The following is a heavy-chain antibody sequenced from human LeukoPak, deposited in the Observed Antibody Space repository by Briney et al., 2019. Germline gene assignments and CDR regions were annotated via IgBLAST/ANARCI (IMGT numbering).Heavy chain of an antibody. V-gene: IGHV3-30*01. J-gene: IGHJ4*02. CDR1: GFTFSSYA. D-gene: IGHD3-22*01. CDR2: ISYDGSNN. CDR3: AGVAPWRVGPSSSITMIVVVISPPDY. Sequence: GGSLRLSCTASGFTFSSYAMLWVRQAPGKGLEWVAVISYDGSNNYYADSVKGRFTISRDNSKNTLYLQMNSLRAEDTAVYYCAGVAPWRVGPSSSITMIVVVISPPDYWGQGTLVTVSS.